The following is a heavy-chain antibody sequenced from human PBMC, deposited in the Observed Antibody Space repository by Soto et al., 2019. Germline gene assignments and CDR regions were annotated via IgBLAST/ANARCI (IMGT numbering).Heavy chain of an antibody. J-gene: IGHJ5*02. CDR3: AREGGIAAARNWFDP. D-gene: IGHD6-13*01. CDR1: GGSISSSSYY. V-gene: IGHV4-39*07. Sequence: SETLSLTCTVSGGSISSSSYYWGWIRQPPGKGLEWIGEINHSGSTNYNPSLKSRVTISVDTSKNQFSLKLSSVTAADTAVYYCAREGGIAAARNWFDPWGQGTLVTVSS. CDR2: INHSGST.